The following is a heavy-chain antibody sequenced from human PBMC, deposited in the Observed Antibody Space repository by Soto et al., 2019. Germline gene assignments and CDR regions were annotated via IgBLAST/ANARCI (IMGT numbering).Heavy chain of an antibody. V-gene: IGHV4-38-2*02. CDR2: IYHSGNT. CDR3: ARDLSYFSSGFRWEAPFEY. D-gene: IGHD3-22*01. Sequence: SETLSLTCAVSGYSISNGYCWGWIRQPPGKGLEWIGSIYHSGNTYYNPSLKSRVTMSLDTSKNQFSLRLSSVTAAVTAVYYCARDLSYFSSGFRWEAPFEYWGHGTLVTVSS. CDR1: GYSISNGYC. J-gene: IGHJ5*01.